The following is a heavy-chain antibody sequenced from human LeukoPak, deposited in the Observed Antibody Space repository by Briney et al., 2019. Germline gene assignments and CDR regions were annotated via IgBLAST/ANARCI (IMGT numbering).Heavy chain of an antibody. Sequence: GGSLRLSCAASGFTFSSNYMSWVRQAPGKGLEWVSVIYSGGSTYYADSVKGRFTISRDNSKNTLYLQMNSLRAEDTAVYYCAREVAAAGVDYWGQGTLVTVSS. CDR3: AREVAAAGVDY. CDR2: IYSGGST. V-gene: IGHV3-66*01. D-gene: IGHD6-13*01. CDR1: GFTFSSNY. J-gene: IGHJ4*02.